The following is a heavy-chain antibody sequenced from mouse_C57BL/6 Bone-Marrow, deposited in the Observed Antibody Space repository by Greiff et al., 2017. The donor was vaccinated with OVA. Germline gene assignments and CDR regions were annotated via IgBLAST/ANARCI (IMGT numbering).Heavy chain of an antibody. CDR1: GFSLTSYG. J-gene: IGHJ4*01. CDR3: ASRGGGYAMDY. CDR2: IWSGGST. V-gene: IGHV2-2*01. Sequence: VQLQQSGPGLVQPSQSLSITCTVSGFSLTSYGVHWVRQSPGKGLEWLGVIWSGGSTDYNAAFISRLSISKDNSKSQVFFKMNSLQADDTAIYYCASRGGGYAMDYWGQGPSVTVSS.